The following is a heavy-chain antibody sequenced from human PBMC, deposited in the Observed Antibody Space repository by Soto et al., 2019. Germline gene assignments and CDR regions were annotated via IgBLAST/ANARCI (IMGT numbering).Heavy chain of an antibody. CDR3: ARLRKPYYFDY. D-gene: IGHD3-16*01. CDR2: MYYSGST. Sequence: QLQLQESGPGLVKPSETLSLTCTVSGGSISSSSYYWGWIRQPPGKGLEWIGSMYYSGSTYYHPSLKSRFTISVDTSKNQLSLKLSSVTAADTAVYYCARLRKPYYFDYWGQGTLVTVSS. V-gene: IGHV4-39*01. CDR1: GGSISSSSYY. J-gene: IGHJ4*02.